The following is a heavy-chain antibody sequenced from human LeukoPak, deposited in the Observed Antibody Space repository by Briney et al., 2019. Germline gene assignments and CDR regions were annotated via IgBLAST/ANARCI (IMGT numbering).Heavy chain of an antibody. CDR1: GGSISSYY. J-gene: IGHJ4*02. CDR2: IYYSGST. V-gene: IGHV4-59*01. D-gene: IGHD6-19*01. Sequence: SETLSLTCTVSGGSISSYYWSWIRQPPGKGLEWIGYIYYSGSTNYNPSLKSRVTISVDTSKNQFSLKLSSVTAADTAVYYCARAGYSSGWYEGEDYWGQGTLVTVSS. CDR3: ARAGYSSGWYEGEDY.